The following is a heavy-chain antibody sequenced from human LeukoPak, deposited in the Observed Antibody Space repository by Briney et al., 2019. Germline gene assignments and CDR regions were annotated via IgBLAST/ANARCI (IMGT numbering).Heavy chain of an antibody. Sequence: SETLSLTCTVSGGSISSSSYYWGWIRQPPGKGLEWIGSIYYSGSTYYNPSLKSRVTISVDTSKNQFSLKLSSVTAADTAVYYCARDLYYGSGSGRFDPWGQGTLVTVSS. D-gene: IGHD3-10*01. CDR1: GGSISSSSYY. CDR2: IYYSGST. CDR3: ARDLYYGSGSGRFDP. V-gene: IGHV4-39*07. J-gene: IGHJ5*02.